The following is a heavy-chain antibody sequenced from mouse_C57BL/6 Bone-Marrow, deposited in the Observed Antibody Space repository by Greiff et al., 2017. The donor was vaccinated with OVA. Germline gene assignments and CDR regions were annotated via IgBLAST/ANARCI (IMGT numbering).Heavy chain of an antibody. CDR3: ARTYDGYYVYYFDY. J-gene: IGHJ2*01. Sequence: VQLQESGPGLVQPSQSLSITCTVSGFSLTSYGVHWVRQSPGKGLEWLGVIWSGGSTDYNAAFISRLSISKDNSKSQVFFKMNSLQADDTAIYYCARTYDGYYVYYFDYWGQGTTLTVSS. CDR1: GFSLTSYG. V-gene: IGHV2-2*01. D-gene: IGHD2-3*01. CDR2: IWSGGST.